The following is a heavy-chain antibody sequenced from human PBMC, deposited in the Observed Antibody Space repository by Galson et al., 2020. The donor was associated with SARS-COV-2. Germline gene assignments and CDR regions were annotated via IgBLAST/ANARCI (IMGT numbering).Heavy chain of an antibody. CDR2: IYYSGST. CDR3: ARLVVGATMVDY. D-gene: IGHD1-26*01. J-gene: IGHJ4*02. Sequence: ASETLSLTCTVSGGSISSYYWRWIRQPPGKGLEWIGYIYYSGSTNYNPSLKSRVTISVDTSKNQFSLKLSSVTAADTAVYYCARLVVGATMVDYWGQGTLVTVSS. CDR1: GGSISSYY. V-gene: IGHV4-59*08.